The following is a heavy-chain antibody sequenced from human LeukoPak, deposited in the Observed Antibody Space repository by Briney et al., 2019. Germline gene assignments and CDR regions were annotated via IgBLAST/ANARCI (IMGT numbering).Heavy chain of an antibody. J-gene: IGHJ4*02. CDR2: IRYDGSNK. D-gene: IGHD4-11*01. CDR3: AKDYSNYHDY. CDR1: GFTFSSYG. Sequence: GGSLRLSCAASGFTFSSYGMHWVRQAPGKGLEWVAFIRYDGSNKYYADSVKGRFTISRDNSKNTLYLQMNSLRAEDTAVCYCAKDYSNYHDYWGQGTLVTVSS. V-gene: IGHV3-30*02.